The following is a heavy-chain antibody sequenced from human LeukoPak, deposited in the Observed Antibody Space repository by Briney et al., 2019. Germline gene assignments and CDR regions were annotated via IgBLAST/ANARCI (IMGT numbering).Heavy chain of an antibody. J-gene: IGHJ4*02. CDR1: GYTFTGFY. Sequence: ASMKVSCKASGYTFTGFYMHWVRQAPGQGLEWMGWINPNSGGTNYAQKFQGRVTMTRDTSISTAYMELSRLRSDDTAVYYCARAVGRGYCSSTSCSILGYWGQGTLVTVSS. CDR2: INPNSGGT. V-gene: IGHV1-2*02. D-gene: IGHD2-2*01. CDR3: ARAVGRGYCSSTSCSILGY.